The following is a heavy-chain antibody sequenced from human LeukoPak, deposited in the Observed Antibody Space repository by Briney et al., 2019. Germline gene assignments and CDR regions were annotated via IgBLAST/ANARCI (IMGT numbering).Heavy chain of an antibody. CDR3: ARALHDSGSWYSLGY. CDR1: GGSISSYY. Sequence: SETLSLTCTVSGGSISSYYWSWIRQPPGKGLEWIGYIYYSGSTNYNPSLKSRVTISVDTSKNQFSLKLSSVTAADTAVYYCARALHDSGSWYSLGYWGQGTLVTVSS. CDR2: IYYSGST. V-gene: IGHV4-59*01. D-gene: IGHD6-13*01. J-gene: IGHJ4*02.